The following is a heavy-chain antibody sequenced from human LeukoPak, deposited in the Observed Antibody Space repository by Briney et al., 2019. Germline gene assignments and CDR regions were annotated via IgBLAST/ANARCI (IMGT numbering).Heavy chain of an antibody. CDR3: ARRAGAYSHPYDY. Sequence: PGGSLRLSCAASGFTFSSYAMHWVRQAPGKGLEWVSFIYSDNTHYSYSVKGRFTISRDNSKNTLYLQMNSLRAEDTAVYYCARRAGAYSHPYDYWGQGTLVTVSS. V-gene: IGHV3-53*01. CDR1: GFTFSSYA. D-gene: IGHD4/OR15-4a*01. CDR2: IYSDNT. J-gene: IGHJ4*02.